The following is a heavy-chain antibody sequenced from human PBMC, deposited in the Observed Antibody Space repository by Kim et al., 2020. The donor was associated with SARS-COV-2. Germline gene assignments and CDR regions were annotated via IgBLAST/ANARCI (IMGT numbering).Heavy chain of an antibody. J-gene: IGHJ4*02. Sequence: GGSLRLSCAASGFTVSSNYMSWVRQAPGKGLEWVSVIYSGGSTYYADSVKGRFTISRDNSKNTLYLQMNSLRAEDTAVYYCARSRTQGSGSYFHYWGQGTLVTVSS. D-gene: IGHD3-10*01. V-gene: IGHV3-53*01. CDR2: IYSGGST. CDR3: ARSRTQGSGSYFHY. CDR1: GFTVSSNY.